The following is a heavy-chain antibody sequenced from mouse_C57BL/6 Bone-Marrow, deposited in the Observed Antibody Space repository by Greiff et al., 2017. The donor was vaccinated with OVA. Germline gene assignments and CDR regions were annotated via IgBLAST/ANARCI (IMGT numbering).Heavy chain of an antibody. CDR2: IDPETGGT. Sequence: QVQLKESGAELVRPGASVTLSCKASGYTFTDYEMHWVKQTPVHGLEWIGAIDPETGGTAYNQKFKGKAILTADKSSSTAYMELRSLTSEDSAVYYCTRWPYSNYVGYWGQGTLVTVSA. CDR3: TRWPYSNYVGY. CDR1: GYTFTDYE. D-gene: IGHD2-5*01. V-gene: IGHV1-15*01. J-gene: IGHJ3*01.